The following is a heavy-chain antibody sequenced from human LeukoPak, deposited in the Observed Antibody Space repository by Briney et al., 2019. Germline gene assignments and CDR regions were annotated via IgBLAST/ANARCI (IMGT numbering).Heavy chain of an antibody. CDR1: GYTFTGYY. J-gene: IGHJ5*02. Sequence: VASVKVSCKASGYTFTGYYMHWVRQAPGQGLEWMGWINPNSGGRNYAQKFQGRVTMTRDTSISTAYMELSRLRSDDTAVYYCARGLAWDIVVVPAAGEDWFDPWGQGTLVTVSS. CDR2: INPNSGGR. D-gene: IGHD2-2*01. V-gene: IGHV1-2*02. CDR3: ARGLAWDIVVVPAAGEDWFDP.